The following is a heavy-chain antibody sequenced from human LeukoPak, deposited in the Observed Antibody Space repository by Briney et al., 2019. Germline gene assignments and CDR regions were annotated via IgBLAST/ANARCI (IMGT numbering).Heavy chain of an antibody. J-gene: IGHJ5*02. CDR3: AQGGIAAAGTFRFDP. Sequence: GGSLRLSCAASGFPFSSYAMSWVRPAPGKGLGWVSAISVSGGSTYYADSVKGRFTISRDNSKTTLYLEMNSLRAEDTGVYYCAQGGIAAAGTFRFDPWGQGTLVTVSS. V-gene: IGHV3-23*01. CDR1: GFPFSSYA. D-gene: IGHD6-13*01. CDR2: ISVSGGST.